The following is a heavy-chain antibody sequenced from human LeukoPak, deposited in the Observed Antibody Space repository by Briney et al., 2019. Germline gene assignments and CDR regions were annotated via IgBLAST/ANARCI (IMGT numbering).Heavy chain of an antibody. Sequence: SETLSLTCGVSGGSLSFYYWSWIRQSPGKGLEWIAEISQNGDSNYNMSLKSRVTISLDKSKNQVSLKLNSVTAADTAVYYCARCSGILTGSPTDWYFDLWGRGTLVTVSS. CDR1: GGSLSFYY. CDR3: ARCSGILTGSPTDWYFDL. D-gene: IGHD3-9*01. J-gene: IGHJ2*01. V-gene: IGHV4-34*01. CDR2: ISQNGDS.